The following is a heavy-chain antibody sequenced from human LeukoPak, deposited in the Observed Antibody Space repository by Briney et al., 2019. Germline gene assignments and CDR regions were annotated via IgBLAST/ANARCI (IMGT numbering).Heavy chain of an antibody. CDR2: INHSGST. CDR1: GGSFSGYY. D-gene: IGHD3-10*01. V-gene: IGHV4-34*01. Sequence: SETLSLTCAVYGGSFSGYYWSWIRQPPGKGLEWIGEINHSGSTNYDPSLKSRVTISVDTSKNQFSLKLSSVTAADTAVYYCARLVHGPTYYYGSGRGLYYMDVWGKGTTVTISS. J-gene: IGHJ6*03. CDR3: ARLVHGPTYYYGSGRGLYYMDV.